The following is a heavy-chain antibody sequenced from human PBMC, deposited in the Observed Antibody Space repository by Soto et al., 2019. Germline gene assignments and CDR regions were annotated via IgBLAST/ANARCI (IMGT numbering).Heavy chain of an antibody. D-gene: IGHD7-27*01. CDR3: ARGRYCLTGRCFPNWFDS. CDR1: GDSISNLDYF. V-gene: IGHV4-30-4*01. J-gene: IGHJ5*01. Sequence: SETLSLTCSVSGDSISNLDYFWAWIRQPPGQALEYIGYIYKSATTYYNPSFESRVAIAVDTSKSQFSLNVTSVTAADTAVYFCARGRYCLTGRCFPNWFDSWGQGALVTVSS. CDR2: IYKSATT.